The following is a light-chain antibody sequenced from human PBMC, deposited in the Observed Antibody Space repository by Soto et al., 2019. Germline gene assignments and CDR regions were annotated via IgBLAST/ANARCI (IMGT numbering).Light chain of an antibody. J-gene: IGKJ2*01. Sequence: DIQMTQSPSTLSASVGDRVTITCRASQTVSTWLAWYQQKPGKAPNLLIYRTSSLETGVPSRFTGSGSGTDFTLTIISLQPDDFATYYCQQYNSYPHTFGQGTKLEIK. CDR1: QTVSTW. V-gene: IGKV1-5*03. CDR2: RTS. CDR3: QQYNSYPHT.